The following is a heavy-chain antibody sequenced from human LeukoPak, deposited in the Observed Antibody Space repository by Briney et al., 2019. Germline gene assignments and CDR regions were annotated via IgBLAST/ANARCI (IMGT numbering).Heavy chain of an antibody. CDR3: ARASLTEYFYYYHMDV. Sequence: GGSLGLSCVASGFTFSSFPMHWVRQAPGKGLEWVAVISNDEKNKYYADSVKGRFTISRDNSKNTLFLQMNSLRAEDTALYYCARASLTEYFYYYHMDVWGKGTTVTVSS. CDR2: ISNDEKNK. CDR1: GFTFSSFP. D-gene: IGHD3-10*01. J-gene: IGHJ6*03. V-gene: IGHV3-30*01.